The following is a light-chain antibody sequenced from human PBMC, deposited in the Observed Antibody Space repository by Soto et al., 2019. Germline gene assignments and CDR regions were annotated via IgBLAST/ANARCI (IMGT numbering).Light chain of an antibody. J-gene: IGKJ2*01. Sequence: DIQMTQSPSSLSASAGDRVTITCRASQSVNIYLNWYQKKPGKAPKVLIYAASSLPSGVPSRFSGSGSGTDFTLTISSLQAEDSATYFCQHSSQYPSTFGQGTKLEIK. CDR2: AAS. CDR1: QSVNIY. V-gene: IGKV1-39*01. CDR3: QHSSQYPST.